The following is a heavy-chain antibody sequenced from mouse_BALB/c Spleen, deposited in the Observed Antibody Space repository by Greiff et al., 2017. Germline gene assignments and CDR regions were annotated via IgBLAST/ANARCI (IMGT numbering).Heavy chain of an antibody. CDR2: IWGDGST. V-gene: IGHV2-6-7*01. CDR3: ARENYYGSSYAMDY. D-gene: IGHD1-1*01. CDR1: GFSLTGYG. Sequence: VKLQESGPGLVAPSQSLSITCTVSGFSLTGYGVNWVRQPPGKGLEWLGMIWGDGSTDYNSALKSRLSISKDNSKSQVFLKMNSLQTDDTARYYCARENYYGSSYAMDYWGQGTSVTVSS. J-gene: IGHJ4*01.